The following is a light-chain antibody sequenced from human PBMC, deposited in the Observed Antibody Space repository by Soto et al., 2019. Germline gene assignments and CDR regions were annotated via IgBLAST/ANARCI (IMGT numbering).Light chain of an antibody. CDR2: GAS. J-gene: IGKJ1*01. CDR1: QSVSSN. CDR3: QQYNNWPPWT. Sequence: EIVMTQSPATLSVSPGERATLYCRASQSVSSNLAWYQQKPGQAPRLLIYGASTRATGIPARFSGSGSGKEFTLTISSLQSEDFAVYYCQQYNNWPPWTFGQGTKVEIK. V-gene: IGKV3-15*01.